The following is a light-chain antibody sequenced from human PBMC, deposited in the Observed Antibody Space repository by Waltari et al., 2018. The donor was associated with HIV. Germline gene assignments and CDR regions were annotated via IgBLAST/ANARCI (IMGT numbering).Light chain of an antibody. V-gene: IGKV4-1*01. CDR3: HQYYTTPQT. Sequence: DIVVTQSPDSLALSLGERATINCKSSQSVLYSSNNKNYLAWYQEKPGQPPKLLIYWASARESGVPERFSGSGSGTDFTLTINSLRAEDAAVYFCHQYYTTPQTFGQGTKVEIK. J-gene: IGKJ1*01. CDR2: WAS. CDR1: QSVLYSSNNKNY.